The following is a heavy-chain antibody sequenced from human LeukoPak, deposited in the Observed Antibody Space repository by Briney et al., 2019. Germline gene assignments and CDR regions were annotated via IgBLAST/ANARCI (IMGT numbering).Heavy chain of an antibody. CDR3: AKDYGDPLNWFDP. CDR2: IYYSGST. Sequence: SETLSLTCTVSGNSISSYYWSWIRQPPGKGLEWIGYIYYSGSTNYNPSLKSRVTISRDTSKNQFSLKLTSVTAADTAVYFCAKDYGDPLNWFDPWGQGTLVIVSS. J-gene: IGHJ5*02. CDR1: GNSISSYY. D-gene: IGHD4-17*01. V-gene: IGHV4-59*01.